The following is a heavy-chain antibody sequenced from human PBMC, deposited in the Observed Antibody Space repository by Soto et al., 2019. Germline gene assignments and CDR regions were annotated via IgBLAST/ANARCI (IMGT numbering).Heavy chain of an antibody. J-gene: IGHJ3*01. V-gene: IGHV4-59*01. CDR1: GGAISVYP. D-gene: IGHD2-21*02. CDR3: ARGQTVRAFEF. Sequence: PSETLSLTCTVSGGAISVYPWNWIRQAPGKGPEWLGYIYGSGSANYNPSLKSRLTISVDTSKNQFSLNLSSVTAADTAIYYCARGQTVRAFEFWGQGTKVTVSS. CDR2: IYGSGSA.